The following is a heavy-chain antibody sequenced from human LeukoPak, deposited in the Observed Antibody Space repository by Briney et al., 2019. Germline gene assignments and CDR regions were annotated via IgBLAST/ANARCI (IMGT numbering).Heavy chain of an antibody. Sequence: ASVKVSCEASGYTFTGYYMHWVRQAPGQGLEWMGWINPNSGGTNYAQKFQGRVTMTRDTSISTAYMELSRLRSDDTAVYYCARDPSSSWYLFGFWFDPWGQGTLVTVSS. CDR2: INPNSGGT. CDR1: GYTFTGYY. V-gene: IGHV1-2*02. D-gene: IGHD6-13*01. J-gene: IGHJ5*02. CDR3: ARDPSSSWYLFGFWFDP.